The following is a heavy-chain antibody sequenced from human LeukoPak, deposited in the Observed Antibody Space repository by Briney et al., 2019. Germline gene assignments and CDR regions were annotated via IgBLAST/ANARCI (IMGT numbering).Heavy chain of an antibody. CDR2: VYYSGSP. Sequence: SETLSLTCTVSGGSIRSSSSYWGWIRQPPGKGLEWIGTVYYSGSPFYNPSLKSRVTISVDSSKNQFSLKMSSVTAADPAVYYCARPTGYCSSAACYEYFDYWGQGTLVTVS. J-gene: IGHJ4*02. CDR3: ARPTGYCSSAACYEYFDY. D-gene: IGHD2-2*01. CDR1: GGSIRSSSSY. V-gene: IGHV4-39*01.